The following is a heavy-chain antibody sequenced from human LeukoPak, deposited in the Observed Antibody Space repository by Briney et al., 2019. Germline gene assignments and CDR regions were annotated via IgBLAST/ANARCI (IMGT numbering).Heavy chain of an antibody. CDR3: ARVGGYGSGSYYCDY. CDR1: GFTFSSYS. J-gene: IGHJ4*02. CDR2: ISSSSSYI. D-gene: IGHD3-10*01. Sequence: PGGSLRLSCAASGFTFSSYSMNWVRQAPGKGLEWVSSISSSSSYIYYADSVKGRFTISRDNAKNSLYLQMNSLRAEDTAVYYCARVGGYGSGSYYCDYWGQGTLVTVSS. V-gene: IGHV3-21*01.